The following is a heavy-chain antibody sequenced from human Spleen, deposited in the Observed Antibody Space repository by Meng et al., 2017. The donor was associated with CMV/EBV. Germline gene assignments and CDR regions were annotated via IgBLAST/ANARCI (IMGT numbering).Heavy chain of an antibody. D-gene: IGHD1-26*01. CDR1: GFTFSTYG. CDR2: IYSGGSNT. CDR3: AKAGQRGVVGARYGMDV. J-gene: IGHJ6*02. Sequence: GESLKISCAASGFTFSTYGMGWVRQAPGKGLEWVSVIYSGGSNTYYADSVNGRFTISRDNSKNTLYLQMNSLRAEDTAVYYCAKAGQRGVVGARYGMDVWGQGTTVTVSS. V-gene: IGHV3-23*03.